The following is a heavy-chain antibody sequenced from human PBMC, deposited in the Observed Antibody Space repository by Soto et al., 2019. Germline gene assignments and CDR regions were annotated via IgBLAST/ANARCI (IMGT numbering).Heavy chain of an antibody. V-gene: IGHV4-34*01. CDR1: GGSFSGYY. Sequence: SETLSLTCAVYGGSFSGYYWSWIRQPPGKGLEWIGEINHSGSTNYNPSLKSRVTISVDTSKNQFSLKLSSVTAADTAVYYCARGPAYYDFWSGYYQQGGYYYGMDVWGQGTTVTVSS. CDR2: INHSGST. D-gene: IGHD3-3*01. J-gene: IGHJ6*02. CDR3: ARGPAYYDFWSGYYQQGGYYYGMDV.